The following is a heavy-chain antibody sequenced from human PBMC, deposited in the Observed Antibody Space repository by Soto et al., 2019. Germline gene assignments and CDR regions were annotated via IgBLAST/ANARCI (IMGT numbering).Heavy chain of an antibody. Sequence: QVPLVQSGAEVKTPGASVKVSCKASGYTFTSYAISWLRQAPGQGLEWMGWISPYNGNTNYAQSLQGRVVVTADTSTNTVFMDLGGLRSDDTAVYYCARGTTVTTTPTYYYMDVWGKGTTVTVSS. CDR2: ISPYNGNT. J-gene: IGHJ6*03. CDR3: ARGTTVTTTPTYYYMDV. CDR1: GYTFTSYA. V-gene: IGHV1-18*01. D-gene: IGHD4-4*01.